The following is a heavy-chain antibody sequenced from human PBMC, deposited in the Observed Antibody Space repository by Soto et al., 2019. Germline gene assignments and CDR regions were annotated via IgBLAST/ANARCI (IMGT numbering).Heavy chain of an antibody. Sequence: GGSLRLSCAASDSTIRRYAMSWVRQAPGKGLEWVSGITGNSARIYYADSVKGRSSISRDNSKNTLYLQMDTLRAEDTAVYYCAKNGDFDYDAFGVWGQGTVVTVSS. D-gene: IGHD3-16*01. V-gene: IGHV3-23*01. CDR2: ITGNSARI. CDR1: DSTIRRYA. CDR3: AKNGDFDYDAFGV. J-gene: IGHJ3*01.